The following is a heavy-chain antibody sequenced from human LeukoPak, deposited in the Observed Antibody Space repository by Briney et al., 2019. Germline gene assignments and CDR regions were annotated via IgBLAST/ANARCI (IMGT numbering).Heavy chain of an antibody. J-gene: IGHJ4*02. CDR2: ISSSGSTI. V-gene: IGHV3-48*03. Sequence: GGSLRLSCAASGFTFSSYEMNWVRRAPGKGLEWVSYISSSGSTIYYADSVKGRFTISRDNAKNSLYLQMNSLRAEDTAVYYCARVLSDYDFWSGYRPSSSDYWGQGTLVTVSS. CDR1: GFTFSSYE. CDR3: ARVLSDYDFWSGYRPSSSDY. D-gene: IGHD3-3*01.